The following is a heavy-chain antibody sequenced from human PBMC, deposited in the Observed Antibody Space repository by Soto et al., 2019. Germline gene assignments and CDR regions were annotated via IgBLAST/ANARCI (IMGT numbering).Heavy chain of an antibody. CDR1: GCTFSSYA. Sequence: EVQLLESVGGLGQPGGSLRLSCAASGCTFSSYAMSWVRQAPGKGLEWVSAISGSGGSTYYADSVKGRFTISRDNSTNTLYLQMNSLRAEDTAVYYCAQGAYGDSPWFDPWGQGTLVTVSS. CDR2: ISGSGGST. J-gene: IGHJ5*02. V-gene: IGHV3-23*01. D-gene: IGHD4-17*01. CDR3: AQGAYGDSPWFDP.